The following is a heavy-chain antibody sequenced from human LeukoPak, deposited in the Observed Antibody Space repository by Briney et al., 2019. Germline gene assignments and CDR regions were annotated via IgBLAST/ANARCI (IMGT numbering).Heavy chain of an antibody. D-gene: IGHD3-10*01. J-gene: IGHJ4*02. CDR2: ISGSGGNT. Sequence: GGSLRLSCAASGFTFSSYGMSWVRQAPGKGLEWVSAISGSGGNTYYADSVKGRFTISRDNSKNTLYLQMNSLRAEDTAVYYCAKTTYYYGSVDYWGQGTLVTVSS. CDR3: AKTTYYYGSVDY. CDR1: GFTFSSYG. V-gene: IGHV3-23*01.